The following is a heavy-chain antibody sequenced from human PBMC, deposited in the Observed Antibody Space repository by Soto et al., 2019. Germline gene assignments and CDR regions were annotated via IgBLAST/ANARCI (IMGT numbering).Heavy chain of an antibody. J-gene: IGHJ6*03. CDR3: ATGTHDCTNGVCPFYYYYYMDV. D-gene: IGHD2-8*01. CDR1: GYTLTELS. CDR2: FDPEDGET. V-gene: IGHV1-24*01. Sequence: ASVKVSCKVSGYTLTELSMHWVRQAPGKGLEWMGGFDPEDGETIYAQKFQGRVTMTEDTSTDTAYMELSSLRSEDTAVYYCATGTHDCTNGVCPFYYYYYMDVWGKGTTVTVSS.